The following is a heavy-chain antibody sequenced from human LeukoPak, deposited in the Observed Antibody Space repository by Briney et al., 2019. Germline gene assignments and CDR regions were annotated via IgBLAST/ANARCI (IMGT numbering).Heavy chain of an antibody. CDR1: GFKYDDHA. Sequence: GGSLRLSCAASGFKYDDHAMHWVRQAPGKGLEWVSGITWNSGRIGYADSVKGRFTISRDNAKNSLYLQVNSLREEDTALYYCAKDRTAYSHGSIDHWGQGTLVTVSS. CDR2: ITWNSGRI. CDR3: AKDRTAYSHGSIDH. V-gene: IGHV3-9*01. J-gene: IGHJ4*02. D-gene: IGHD5-18*01.